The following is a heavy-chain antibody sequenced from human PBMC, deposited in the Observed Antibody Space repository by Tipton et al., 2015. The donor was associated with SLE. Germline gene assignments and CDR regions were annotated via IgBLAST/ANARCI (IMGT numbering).Heavy chain of an antibody. Sequence: LRLSCTVSGGSISSGTYYWSWIRQPAGKGLEWIGRIYTSGSANYNPSLKSRVTISVDTSKNQFSLKLSSVTAADTAVYYCARSHCSSPSSYGASYMDVWGKGSTSTASS. V-gene: IGHV4-61*02. CDR1: GGSISSGTYY. D-gene: IGHD2-2*01. CDR2: IYTSGSA. J-gene: IGHJ6*03. CDR3: ARSHCSSPSSYGASYMDV.